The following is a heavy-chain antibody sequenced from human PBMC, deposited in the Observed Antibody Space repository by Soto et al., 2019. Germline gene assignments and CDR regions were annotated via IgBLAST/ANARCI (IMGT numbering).Heavy chain of an antibody. CDR1: GGSISSSSYY. V-gene: IGHV4-39*01. Sequence: SETLSLTCTVSGGSISSSSYYWGWIRQPPGKGLEWIGSIYYSGSTYYNPSLKSRVTISVDTSKNQFSLKLSSMTAADTAVYYCASPGYSGYDLDYWGQGTLVTVSS. J-gene: IGHJ4*02. CDR3: ASPGYSGYDLDY. CDR2: IYYSGST. D-gene: IGHD5-12*01.